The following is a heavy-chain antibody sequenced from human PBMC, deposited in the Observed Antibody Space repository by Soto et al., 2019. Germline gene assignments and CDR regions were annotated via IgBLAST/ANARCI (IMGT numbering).Heavy chain of an antibody. CDR1: GGTFNTYT. Sequence: QVQLVQSGAEVKKPGSSVKVSCKASGGTFNTYTINWVRQAPGQGLEWMGRVIPMLGIAKYAQKFQGRVTLYADKYTSTAYMELSSLKSEDTAVFYCARVFYCGGDCYSGFFDYWGQGTLVTVSS. CDR2: VIPMLGIA. CDR3: ARVFYCGGDCYSGFFDY. J-gene: IGHJ4*02. V-gene: IGHV1-69*02. D-gene: IGHD2-21*02.